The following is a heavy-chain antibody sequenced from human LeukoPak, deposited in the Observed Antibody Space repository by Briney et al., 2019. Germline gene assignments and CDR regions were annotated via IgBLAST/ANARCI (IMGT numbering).Heavy chain of an antibody. J-gene: IGHJ4*02. V-gene: IGHV4-34*01. CDR3: ARGGNGSVITFGGVIVTFDY. CDR2: INHSGST. D-gene: IGHD3-16*02. CDR1: GGSFSGYY. Sequence: PSETLSLTCAVYGGSFSGYYWSWIRQPPGKGLEWIGEINHSGSTNYNPSLKSRVTISVDTSKNQFSLKLSFVTAADTAVYYCARGGNGSVITFGGVIVTFDYWGQGTLVTVSS.